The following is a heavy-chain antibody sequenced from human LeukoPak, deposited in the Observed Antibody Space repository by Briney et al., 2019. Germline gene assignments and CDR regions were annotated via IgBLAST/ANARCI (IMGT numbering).Heavy chain of an antibody. CDR3: ARVYLFQYCSSTSCYDDDAFDI. CDR1: GGSISSGSYY. J-gene: IGHJ3*02. CDR2: IYTSGST. D-gene: IGHD2-2*01. V-gene: IGHV4-61*02. Sequence: SETLSLTCTVSGGSISSGSYYWSWIRQPAGKGLEWMGRIYTSGSTNYNPSLKSRVTISVDTSKNQFSLKLSSVTAADTAVYYCARVYLFQYCSSTSCYDDDAFDIWGQGTMVTVSS.